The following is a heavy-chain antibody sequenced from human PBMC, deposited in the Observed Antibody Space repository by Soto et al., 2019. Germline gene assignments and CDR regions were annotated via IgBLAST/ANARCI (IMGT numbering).Heavy chain of an antibody. CDR1: GYSFSNYA. J-gene: IGHJ6*03. Sequence: QVQLVQSGAEVEKPGASVKVSCKASGYSFSNYAVHWVRQAPGQRLEWMGWVNAGNGNTRYSQNFQGSVTITRDTAARTAYLERSSLRSEDTAVYYCARGHLAVVPVASWYYYMDVWGKGTTVTVSS. CDR3: ARGHLAVVPVASWYYYMDV. CDR2: VNAGNGNT. V-gene: IGHV1-3*01. D-gene: IGHD2-2*01.